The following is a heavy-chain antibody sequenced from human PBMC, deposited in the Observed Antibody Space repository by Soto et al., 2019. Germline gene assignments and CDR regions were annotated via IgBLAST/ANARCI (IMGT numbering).Heavy chain of an antibody. D-gene: IGHD3-10*02. CDR1: GGTFNSHT. J-gene: IGHJ6*02. CDR3: AGEGVTIIMSLPWMGYQYYGLDV. CDR2: IMPMFGLT. Sequence: QVQLVQSGAEVKKPGSSVKVSCRASGGTFNSHTISWVRQAPGQGLEWMGGIMPMFGLTNYARKFQGRLTMTANESTTTAYMEVSRLTSDETAVYYCAGEGVTIIMSLPWMGYQYYGLDVWGQGTTVIVSS. V-gene: IGHV1-69*12.